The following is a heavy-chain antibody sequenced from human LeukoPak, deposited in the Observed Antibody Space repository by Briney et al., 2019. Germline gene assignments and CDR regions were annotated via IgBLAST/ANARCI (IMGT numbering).Heavy chain of an antibody. V-gene: IGHV4-34*01. CDR1: GESFSGYY. Sequence: SETLSLTCAVYGESFSGYYWSWIRQPPGKGLEWIGEINRNGTTNYNPSLKSRVTMSIDTSKNQFSLKLTSVTATDTAVYYCARGGLGGFDYWGQGTLVTVSS. J-gene: IGHJ4*02. D-gene: IGHD3/OR15-3a*01. CDR2: INRNGTT. CDR3: ARGGLGGFDY.